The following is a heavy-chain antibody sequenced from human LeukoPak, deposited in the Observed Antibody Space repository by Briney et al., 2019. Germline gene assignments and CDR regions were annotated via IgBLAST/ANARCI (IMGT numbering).Heavy chain of an antibody. V-gene: IGHV4-39*07. J-gene: IGHJ5*02. CDR1: GGSISSSSYY. Sequence: PSETLSLTCTVSGGSISSSSYYWSWIRQPPGKGLEWIGEINHSGSTNYNPSLKSRVTISVDTSKNQFSLKLSSVTAADTAVYYCARSHYYDSSGSQNNWFDPWGQGTLVTVSS. D-gene: IGHD3-22*01. CDR3: ARSHYYDSSGSQNNWFDP. CDR2: INHSGST.